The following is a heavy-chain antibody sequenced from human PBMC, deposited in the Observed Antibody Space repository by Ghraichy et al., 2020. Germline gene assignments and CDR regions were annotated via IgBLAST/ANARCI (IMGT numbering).Heavy chain of an antibody. CDR2: INHSGST. CDR1: GGSFSGYY. V-gene: IGHV4-34*01. J-gene: IGHJ4*02. Sequence: LSLTCAVYGGSFSGYYWSWIRQPPGKGLEWIGEINHSGSTNYNPSLKSRVTISVDTSKNQFSLKLSSVTAADTAVYYCARGRDVDYWGQGTLVTVSS. CDR3: ARGRDVDY.